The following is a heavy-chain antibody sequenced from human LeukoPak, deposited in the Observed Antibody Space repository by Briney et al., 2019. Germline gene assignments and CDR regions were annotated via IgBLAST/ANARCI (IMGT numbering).Heavy chain of an antibody. V-gene: IGHV1-8*01. D-gene: IGHD5-18*01. CDR2: MNPNSGNT. Sequence: GASVKVSCKTSGYTFTRYDINWVRQAPGHGREWMGWMNPNSGNTGYAQKFQGRVTMTRNTSISTAYMELSSLRSEDTAVYYCATYSYGNAFDIWGQGTMVTVSS. J-gene: IGHJ3*02. CDR1: GYTFTRYD. CDR3: ATYSYGNAFDI.